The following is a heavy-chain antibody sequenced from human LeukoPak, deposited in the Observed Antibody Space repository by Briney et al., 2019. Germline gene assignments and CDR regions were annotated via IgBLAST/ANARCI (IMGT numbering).Heavy chain of an antibody. CDR1: GFTFTNYG. D-gene: IGHD3-10*01. Sequence: GGTLRLSCAASGFTFTNYGMAWVRQAPGKGLEWVSLISSTGCNIYYADSVKDRFTISRDDSKSTLYLQMNTLRAEDTAVYHCARRASPGSGGYINWFDPWGQGTLVTVSS. CDR2: ISSTGCNI. J-gene: IGHJ5*02. CDR3: ARRASPGSGGYINWFDP. V-gene: IGHV3-23*01.